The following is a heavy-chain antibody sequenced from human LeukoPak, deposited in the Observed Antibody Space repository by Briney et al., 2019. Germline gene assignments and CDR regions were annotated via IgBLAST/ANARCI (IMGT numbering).Heavy chain of an antibody. Sequence: SETLSLTCTVSGGSISSSSYYWGWIRQPPGKGLEWIGSIYYSGSTYYNPSLKSRVTISVDTSKNQLSLKLSSVTAADTAVYYCARDGRDGYNGGIFGYWGQGTLVTVSS. J-gene: IGHJ4*02. V-gene: IGHV4-39*07. CDR3: ARDGRDGYNGGIFGY. D-gene: IGHD5-24*01. CDR2: IYYSGST. CDR1: GGSISSSSYY.